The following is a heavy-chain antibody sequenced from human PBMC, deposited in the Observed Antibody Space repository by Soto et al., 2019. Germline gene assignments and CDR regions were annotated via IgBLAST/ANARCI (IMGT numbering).Heavy chain of an antibody. Sequence: QVQLQESGPGLVKPSQTLSLTCTVSGGSISSGGYYWSWIRQHPGKGLEWIGYIYYSGSTYYNPSLQSRVTISVDTAKNQFSLKLSSVTAADTAVYYCARGVGDGSGTNWFDPWGQGTLVTVSS. D-gene: IGHD3-10*01. CDR3: ARGVGDGSGTNWFDP. CDR1: GGSISSGGYY. V-gene: IGHV4-31*03. J-gene: IGHJ5*02. CDR2: IYYSGST.